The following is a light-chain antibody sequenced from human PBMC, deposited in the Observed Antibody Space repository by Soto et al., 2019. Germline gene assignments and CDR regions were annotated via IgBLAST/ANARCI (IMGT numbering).Light chain of an antibody. CDR1: SSDVGGYNY. CDR2: DVT. CDR3: ISYPGSSSYV. V-gene: IGLV2-14*01. J-gene: IGLJ1*01. Sequence: QSALTQPASVSGSPGQSITISCTGTSSDVGGYNYVSWYQRHPGKAPKVMIYDVTNRPSGVSNRFSASKSGNTASLTISGLQAEDEADYYCISYPGSSSYVFGTGTKLTVL.